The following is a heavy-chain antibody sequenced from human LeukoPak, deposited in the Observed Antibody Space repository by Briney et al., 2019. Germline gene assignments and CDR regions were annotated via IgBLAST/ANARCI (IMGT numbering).Heavy chain of an antibody. CDR2: ISNDGNDK. D-gene: IGHD3-22*01. V-gene: IGHV3-30*03. CDR1: GFTFSSYS. J-gene: IGHJ3*02. Sequence: GGSLRLSCAASGFTFSSYSMNWVRQAPGKGLEWVAVISNDGNDKYYADSVKGRFTISRDNSKNTVYLQVNSLRVEDTAVFYCARGRWYDSSGSDAFDIWGQGTMVTVSS. CDR3: ARGRWYDSSGSDAFDI.